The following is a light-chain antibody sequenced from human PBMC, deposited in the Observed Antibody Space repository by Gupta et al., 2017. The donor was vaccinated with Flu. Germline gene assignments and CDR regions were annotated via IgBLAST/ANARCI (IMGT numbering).Light chain of an antibody. J-gene: IGKJ4*01. CDR3: QQYNNWPRT. V-gene: IGKV3-15*01. CDR1: QSVSSN. Sequence: IVMTQSPATLSVSPGERATLSCRASQSVSSNLAWYQQKPGRAPRFLIYGASTRATGIPARFSGSGSGTEFTLTISSLQSEDFAVYYCQQYNNWPRTFGGGTKVEIK. CDR2: GAS.